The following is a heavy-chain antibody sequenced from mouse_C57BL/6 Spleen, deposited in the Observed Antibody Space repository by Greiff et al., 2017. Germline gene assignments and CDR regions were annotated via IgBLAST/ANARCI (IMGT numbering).Heavy chain of an antibody. CDR1: GYTFTDYY. D-gene: IGHD2-4*01. V-gene: IGHV1-26*01. J-gene: IGHJ4*01. Sequence: EVQLQQSGPELVKPGASVKISCKASGYTFTDYYMNWVKQSHGKSLEWIGDINPNNGGTSYNQKFKGKATLTVDKSSSTAYMELRSLTSEDSAVYDCARFYDYDYYYAMDYWGQGTSVTVSS. CDR2: INPNNGGT. CDR3: ARFYDYDYYYAMDY.